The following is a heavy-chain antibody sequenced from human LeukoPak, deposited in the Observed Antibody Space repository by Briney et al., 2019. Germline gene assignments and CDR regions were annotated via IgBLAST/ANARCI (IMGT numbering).Heavy chain of an antibody. D-gene: IGHD3-22*01. CDR2: ISTIGTTI. Sequence: PGGSLRLSCETSGFIFRDYYMIWIRQAPGKGLECISYISTIGTTIYYADSVKGRFTISRDNSKNTLYLQMNSLRAEDTAVYYCARDRGYYDSIDYGYFDPWGQGTLVTVSS. J-gene: IGHJ5*02. CDR3: ARDRGYYDSIDYGYFDP. CDR1: GFIFRDYY. V-gene: IGHV3-11*01.